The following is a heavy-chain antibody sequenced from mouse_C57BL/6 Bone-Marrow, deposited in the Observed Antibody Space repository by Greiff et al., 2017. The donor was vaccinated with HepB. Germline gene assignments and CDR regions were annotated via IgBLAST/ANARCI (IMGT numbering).Heavy chain of an antibody. Sequence: EVHLVESGGGLVKPGGSLKLSCAASGFTFSSYAMSWVRQTPEKRLEWVATISDGGSYTYYPDNVKGRFTISRDNAKNNLYLQMSHLKSEDTAMYYCARDLRLGQRGYWYFDVWGTGTTVTVSS. CDR1: GFTFSSYA. CDR3: ARDLRLGQRGYWYFDV. V-gene: IGHV5-4*01. J-gene: IGHJ1*03. D-gene: IGHD4-1*01. CDR2: ISDGGSYT.